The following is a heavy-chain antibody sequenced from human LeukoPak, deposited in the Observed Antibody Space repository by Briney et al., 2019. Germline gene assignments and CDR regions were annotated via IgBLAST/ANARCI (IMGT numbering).Heavy chain of an antibody. V-gene: IGHV4-4*07. Sequence: SETLSLTCTVSGGSISSYYWSWIRQPAGKGLEWIGRIYTSGSTNYNPSLKRRVHMSVDTSKNQFSLKLSSVTAADTAVYYCARDSDSSAIRGFYYYYYMDVWGKGTTVTVSS. D-gene: IGHD4-11*01. CDR3: ARDSDSSAIRGFYYYYYMDV. CDR1: GGSISSYY. J-gene: IGHJ6*03. CDR2: IYTSGST.